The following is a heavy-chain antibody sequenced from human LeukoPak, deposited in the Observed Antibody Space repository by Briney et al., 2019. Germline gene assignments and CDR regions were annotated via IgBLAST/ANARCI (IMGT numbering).Heavy chain of an antibody. J-gene: IGHJ6*03. CDR3: ARGAAAGQTYYYYYYYMDV. Sequence: SETLSLTCTVSGGSISSGSYYWSWIRQPAGKGLEWIGRIYTSGSTNYNPSLKSRVTISVDTSKNQFSLKLSSVTAADTAVYYCARGAAAGQTYYYYYYYMDVWGKGTTVTISS. CDR1: GGSISSGSYY. CDR2: IYTSGST. D-gene: IGHD6-13*01. V-gene: IGHV4-61*02.